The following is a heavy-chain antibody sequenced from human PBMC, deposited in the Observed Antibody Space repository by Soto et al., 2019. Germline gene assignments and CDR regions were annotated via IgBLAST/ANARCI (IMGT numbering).Heavy chain of an antibody. J-gene: IGHJ6*02. Sequence: QVQLLQSGAEVKKPGSSVKVSCQASGGTFSSFLVSWVRQAPGQGLEWMAGIMPTFGTSNDAQKFHDRVTITADESTRTVYMQLSSLTSEDTAVYYCARGVKEWERLYYSGMDVWGPGTTVTVSS. CDR1: GGTFSSFL. V-gene: IGHV1-69*01. CDR2: IMPTFGTS. CDR3: ARGVKEWERLYYSGMDV. D-gene: IGHD1-26*01.